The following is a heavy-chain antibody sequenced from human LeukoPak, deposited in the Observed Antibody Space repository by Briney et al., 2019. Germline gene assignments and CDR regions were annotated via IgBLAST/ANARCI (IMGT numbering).Heavy chain of an antibody. CDR2: INHSGST. CDR1: GGSISSYY. D-gene: IGHD5-12*01. Sequence: SETLSLTCTVSGGSISSYYWSWIRQPPGKGLEWIGEINHSGSTNYNPSLKSRVTISVDTSKNQFSLKLSSVTAADTAVYYCARQIRWLRYWFDPWGQGTLVTVSS. J-gene: IGHJ5*02. V-gene: IGHV4-34*01. CDR3: ARQIRWLRYWFDP.